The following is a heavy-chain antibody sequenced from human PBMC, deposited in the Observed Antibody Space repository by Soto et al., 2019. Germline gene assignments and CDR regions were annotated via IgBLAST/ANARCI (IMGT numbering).Heavy chain of an antibody. J-gene: IGHJ6*02. Sequence: GESLKISCKGSGYSFTSYWIGWVRQMPGKGLEWMGIIYPGDSDTRYSPSFQGQVTISADKSISTAYLQWSSLKASDTAMYYCARSSYYDFWSGYYSLSYYYYGMDVWGQGTTVTVSS. CDR2: IYPGDSDT. V-gene: IGHV5-51*01. D-gene: IGHD3-3*01. CDR1: GYSFTSYW. CDR3: ARSSYYDFWSGYYSLSYYYYGMDV.